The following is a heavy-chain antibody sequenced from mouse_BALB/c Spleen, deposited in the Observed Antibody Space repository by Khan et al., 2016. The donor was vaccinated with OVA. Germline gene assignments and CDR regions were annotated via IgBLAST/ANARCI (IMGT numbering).Heavy chain of an antibody. D-gene: IGHD1-1*01. Sequence: VQLQESGAELAKPCASVKMSCKASGYSFINYCILRVKQRPGQGLVWIGYIIPSTGYTEYNQNFKDKATLTADKSSSTAYMQLSSLTSEDSADYYCTRRGLRWNIDYWGQGTTLTVSS. CDR2: IIPSTGYT. J-gene: IGHJ2*01. V-gene: IGHV1-4*01. CDR1: GYSFINYC. CDR3: TRRGLRWNIDY.